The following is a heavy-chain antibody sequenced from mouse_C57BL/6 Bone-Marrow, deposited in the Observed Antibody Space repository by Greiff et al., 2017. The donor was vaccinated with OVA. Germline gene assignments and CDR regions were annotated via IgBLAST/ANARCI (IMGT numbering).Heavy chain of an antibody. CDR3: ARTSAGAFAY. CDR2: IWSGGST. D-gene: IGHD3-1*01. CDR1: GFSLTSYG. J-gene: IGHJ3*01. Sequence: VQLQQSGPGLVQPSQCLSITCTVSGFSLTSYGVHWVRQSPGKGLEWLGVIWSGGSTAYNAAFISRLSISKDNSNSQVVVKMNSLQADDTAIYYCARTSAGAFAYWGQGTLVTVSA. V-gene: IGHV2-2*01.